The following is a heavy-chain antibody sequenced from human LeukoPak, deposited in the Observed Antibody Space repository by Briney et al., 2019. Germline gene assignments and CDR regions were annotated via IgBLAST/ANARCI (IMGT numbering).Heavy chain of an antibody. Sequence: SETLSPTCTVSGGSISSSSYYWSWIRQPPGKGLEWIGEINHSGSTNYNPSLKSRVTISVDTSKNQFSLKLSSVTAADMAVYYCARDRGSGYPFDYWGQGTLVTVSS. CDR1: GGSISSSSYY. J-gene: IGHJ4*02. CDR2: INHSGST. CDR3: ARDRGSGYPFDY. V-gene: IGHV4-39*07. D-gene: IGHD5-12*01.